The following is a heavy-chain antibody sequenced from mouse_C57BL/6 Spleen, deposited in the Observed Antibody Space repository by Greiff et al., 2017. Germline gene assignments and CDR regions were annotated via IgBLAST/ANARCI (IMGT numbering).Heavy chain of an antibody. J-gene: IGHJ2*01. Sequence: EVKLQESGAELVKPGASVKLSCTASGFNIKDYYMHWVKQRTEQGLEWIGRIDPEDGETKYAPKFQGKATITADPSSNTAYLQLSSLTSEDTAVYYCALYYGSFFDYWGQGTTLTVSS. D-gene: IGHD1-1*01. CDR2: IDPEDGET. CDR1: GFNIKDYY. CDR3: ALYYGSFFDY. V-gene: IGHV14-2*01.